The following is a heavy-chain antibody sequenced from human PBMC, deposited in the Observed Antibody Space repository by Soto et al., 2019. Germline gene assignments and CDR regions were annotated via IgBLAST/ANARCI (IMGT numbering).Heavy chain of an antibody. J-gene: IGHJ4*02. CDR2: INHSGST. CDR3: ARGRVYYGSGRLNDY. CDR1: GGSFSGYY. D-gene: IGHD3-10*01. Sequence: SETLSLTCAVYGGSFSGYYWSWIRQLPGKGLEWIGEINHSGSTNYNPSLKSRVTISVDTSKNQFSLKLSSVTAADTAVYYCARGRVYYGSGRLNDYWGQGTLVTVSS. V-gene: IGHV4-34*01.